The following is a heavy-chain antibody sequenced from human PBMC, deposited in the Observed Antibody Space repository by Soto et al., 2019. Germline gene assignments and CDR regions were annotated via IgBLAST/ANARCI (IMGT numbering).Heavy chain of an antibody. Sequence: ASVKVSCKAAGYTFSAYTMNWVRQAPGQSLEWMGWINVGSGNTRYAQNFQGRVSITRDTSASTVYMELPGLKSEDTAMYYCARDTETLGPRANDALDIWGQGTMVTVSS. D-gene: IGHD3-3*02. CDR1: GYTFSAYT. J-gene: IGHJ3*02. CDR3: ARDTETLGPRANDALDI. CDR2: INVGSGNT. V-gene: IGHV1-3*01.